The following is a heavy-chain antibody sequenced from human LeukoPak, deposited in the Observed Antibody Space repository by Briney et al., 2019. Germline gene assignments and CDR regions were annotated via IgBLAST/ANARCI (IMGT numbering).Heavy chain of an antibody. Sequence: AGGSLRLSCAASGFTFSSYAMHWVRQAPGKGLEWVAVISYDGSNKYYADSVEGRFTISRDNSKNTLYLQMNSLRGEDTAVYYCARLPQQQLTYWGQGTLVTVSS. CDR1: GFTFSSYA. D-gene: IGHD6-13*01. CDR3: ARLPQQQLTY. V-gene: IGHV3-30-3*01. CDR2: ISYDGSNK. J-gene: IGHJ4*02.